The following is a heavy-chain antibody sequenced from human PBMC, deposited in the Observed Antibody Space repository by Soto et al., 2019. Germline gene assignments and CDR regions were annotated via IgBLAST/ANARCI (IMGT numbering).Heavy chain of an antibody. J-gene: IGHJ4*02. CDR3: ARYLYYDFWSGYSTYYFDY. Sequence: SETLSLTCTVSGGSISSGDYYWSWIRQPPGKGLEWIGYIYYSGSTNYNPSLKSRVTISVDTSKNQFSLKLSSVTAADTAVYYCARYLYYDFWSGYSTYYFDYWGQGTLVTVSS. D-gene: IGHD3-3*01. CDR2: IYYSGST. V-gene: IGHV4-61*08. CDR1: GGSISSGDYY.